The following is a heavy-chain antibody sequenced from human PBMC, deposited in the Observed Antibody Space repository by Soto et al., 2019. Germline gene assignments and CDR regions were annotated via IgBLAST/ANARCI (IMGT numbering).Heavy chain of an antibody. D-gene: IGHD6-13*01. V-gene: IGHV4-34*01. J-gene: IGHJ5*02. CDR3: ASRSWCYNWFDP. Sequence: PSETLSLTCAVYGGSFSGYYWSWIRQPPGKGLEWIGEINHSGSTNYNPSLKSRVTISVDTSKNQFSLKLSSVTAADTAVYYCASRSWCYNWFDPWGQGTLVTVSS. CDR1: GGSFSGYY. CDR2: INHSGST.